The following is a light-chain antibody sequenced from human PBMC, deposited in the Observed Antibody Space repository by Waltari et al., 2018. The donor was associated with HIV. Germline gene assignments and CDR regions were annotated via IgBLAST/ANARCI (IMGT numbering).Light chain of an antibody. J-gene: IGKJ1*01. CDR3: LQYNIFPRT. V-gene: IGKV1-17*01. CDR1: QDIRSN. CDR2: GAS. Sequence: DIQMTQSPSSLSASVGDRVTITCRASQDIRSNLGWYQQKSGKAPKRLIYGASSLQSGVPSRFSGSGSGTDFTLTINSLQPEDFATYYCLQYNIFPRTFGQGTMVDIK.